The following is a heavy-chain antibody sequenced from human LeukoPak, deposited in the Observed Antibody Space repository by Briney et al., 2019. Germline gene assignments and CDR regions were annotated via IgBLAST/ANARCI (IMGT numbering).Heavy chain of an antibody. V-gene: IGHV1-69*04. D-gene: IGHD4-11*01. J-gene: IGHJ4*02. CDR2: IIPILGIA. Sequence: SVKVSCKASGGTFSSYAISWVRQAPGQGLEWMGRIIPILGIANYAQKFQGRVTITADESTSTAYMELSSLRSEDTAVYYCARPGDYSNGYYFDYWGQGTLVTVSS. CDR1: GGTFSSYA. CDR3: ARPGDYSNGYYFDY.